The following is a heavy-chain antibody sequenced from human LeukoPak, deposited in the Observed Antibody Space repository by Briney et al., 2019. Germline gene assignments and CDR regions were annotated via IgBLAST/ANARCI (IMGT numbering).Heavy chain of an antibody. CDR3: ARDPGRRYFDY. V-gene: IGHV4-59*01. J-gene: IGHJ4*02. CDR1: GGSISSDY. Sequence: PSETLSLTCGVSGGSISSDYWSWIWQPPGKGLEWIGYIYYSGSTNYNPSLKSRVTISVDTSKNQFSLKLSSVTAADTAVYYCARDPGRRYFDYWGQGTLVTVSS. CDR2: IYYSGST.